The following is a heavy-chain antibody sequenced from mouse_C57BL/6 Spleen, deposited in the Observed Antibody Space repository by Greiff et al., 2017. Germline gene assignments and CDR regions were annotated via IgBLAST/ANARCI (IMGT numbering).Heavy chain of an antibody. CDR1: GYSFTGYY. V-gene: IGHV1-42*01. CDR3: ARLYDGYWYFDV. CDR2: INPSTGGT. D-gene: IGHD2-3*01. Sequence: DVQLVESGPELVKPGASVKISCKASGYSFTGYYMNWVKQSPEKSLEWIGEINPSTGGTTYNQKFKAKATLTVDKSSSTAYMQLKSLTSEDSAVYDCARLYDGYWYFDVWGTGTTVTVSS. J-gene: IGHJ1*03.